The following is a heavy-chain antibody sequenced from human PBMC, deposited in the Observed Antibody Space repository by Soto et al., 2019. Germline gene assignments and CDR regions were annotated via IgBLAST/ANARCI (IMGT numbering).Heavy chain of an antibody. V-gene: IGHV3-30*18. CDR1: GFTFSHYA. D-gene: IGHD1-26*01. CDR2: MSYDGSNE. Sequence: QVPLVESGGGVVQPGRSLRLSCAASGFTFSHYAMHWVRPAPGKGLEWVALMSYDGSNEYYADSVKGRVTISRDNSKDTLYLQMNSLRAEDTAVYYCAKDGSHNFDYWGQGTLVTVSS. J-gene: IGHJ4*02. CDR3: AKDGSHNFDY.